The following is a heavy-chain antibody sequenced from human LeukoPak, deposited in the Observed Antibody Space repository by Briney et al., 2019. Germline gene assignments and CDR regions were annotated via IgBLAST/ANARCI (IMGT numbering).Heavy chain of an antibody. Sequence: ASVTVSCKVSGYTLTELSMHWVRQAPGKGLEWMGGFDPEDGETIYAQKFQGRVTMTEDTSTDTAYMELSSLRSEDTAVYYCATLTADCSSTSCNDYWGQGTLVSVSS. D-gene: IGHD2-2*01. CDR1: GYTLTELS. CDR3: ATLTADCSSTSCNDY. J-gene: IGHJ4*02. CDR2: FDPEDGET. V-gene: IGHV1-24*01.